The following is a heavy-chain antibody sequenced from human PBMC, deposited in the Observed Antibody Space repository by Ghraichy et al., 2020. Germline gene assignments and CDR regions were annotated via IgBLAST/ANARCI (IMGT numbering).Heavy chain of an antibody. D-gene: IGHD2-2*02. CDR1: GFTFSSYG. Sequence: GGSLRLSCAASGFTFSSYGMHWVRQAPGKGLEWVAVISYDGSNKYYADSVKGRFTISRDNSKNTLYLQMNSLRAEDTAVYYCASGYCSSTSCYTLFAFDIWGQGTMVTVSS. CDR3: ASGYCSSTSCYTLFAFDI. CDR2: ISYDGSNK. V-gene: IGHV3-30*03. J-gene: IGHJ3*02.